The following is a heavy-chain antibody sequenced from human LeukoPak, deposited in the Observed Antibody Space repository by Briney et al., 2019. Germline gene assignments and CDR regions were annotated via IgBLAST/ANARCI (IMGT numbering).Heavy chain of an antibody. D-gene: IGHD6-13*01. CDR2: IYSGGST. Sequence: PGGSLRLSCAASGFTVSSNYMSWVRQAPGKGLEWVSVIYSGGSTYYADSVKGRFTISRDNSKNTLYLQMNSLRAEGTAVYYCAKEESSSWLTDYWGQGTLVTVSS. V-gene: IGHV3-53*05. CDR3: AKEESSSWLTDY. CDR1: GFTVSSNY. J-gene: IGHJ4*02.